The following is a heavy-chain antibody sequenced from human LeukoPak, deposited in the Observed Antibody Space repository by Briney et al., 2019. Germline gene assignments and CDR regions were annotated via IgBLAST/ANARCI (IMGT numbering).Heavy chain of an antibody. D-gene: IGHD1-26*01. CDR1: GYTFTGYY. J-gene: IGHJ4*02. Sequence: ASVTVSCKASGYTFTGYYMHWVRQAPGQGLEWMGRINPNSGGTNYAQKFQGRVTMTRDTSISTAYMELSRLRSGDTAVYYCARRRFIGGATHFDYWGQGTLVTVSS. CDR2: INPNSGGT. V-gene: IGHV1-2*06. CDR3: ARRRFIGGATHFDY.